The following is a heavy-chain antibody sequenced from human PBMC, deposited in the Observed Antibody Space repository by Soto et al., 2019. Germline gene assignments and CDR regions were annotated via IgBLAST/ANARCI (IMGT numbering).Heavy chain of an antibody. CDR3: ARVPVAGIIYYYGMDV. Sequence: SVKVSCKASGGTFSSYAISWVRQAPGQGLEWMGGIIPIFGTANYAQKFQGRVTITADESTSTAYMELSSLRSEDTAVYYCARVPVAGIIYYYGMDVWGQGTTVTVSS. CDR1: GGTFSSYA. V-gene: IGHV1-69*13. D-gene: IGHD6-19*01. J-gene: IGHJ6*02. CDR2: IIPIFGTA.